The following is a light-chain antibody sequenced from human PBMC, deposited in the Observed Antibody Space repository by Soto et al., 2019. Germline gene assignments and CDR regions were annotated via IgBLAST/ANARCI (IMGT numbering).Light chain of an antibody. J-gene: IGLJ2*01. CDR1: SSDIGTYNY. CDR3: SSYTSGSTVV. Sequence: QSALTQPASVSGSPRQSITISCTGTSSDIGTYNYVSWYRQYPGQTPKLLIYEVINRPSGVSNRFSGSKSGNTASLTISGLQAEDEADYYCSSYTSGSTVVFGGGTKLTVL. V-gene: IGLV2-14*01. CDR2: EVI.